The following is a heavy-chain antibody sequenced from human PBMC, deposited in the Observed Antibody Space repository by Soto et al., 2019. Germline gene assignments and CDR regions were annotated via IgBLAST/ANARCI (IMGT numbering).Heavy chain of an antibody. Sequence: QVQLVESGGGVVQPGRSLRLSCEASGFTFSRYGMHWVRQAPGKGLEWVAVLWYDGSYKYYADSVKGRFTISRDDSKNTLQLDMSSLRGHDSGVYYCVRAAGGSYQHGDYWGQGTLVTVSS. CDR3: VRAAGGSYQHGDY. V-gene: IGHV3-33*01. D-gene: IGHD2-8*02. J-gene: IGHJ4*02. CDR1: GFTFSRYG. CDR2: LWYDGSYK.